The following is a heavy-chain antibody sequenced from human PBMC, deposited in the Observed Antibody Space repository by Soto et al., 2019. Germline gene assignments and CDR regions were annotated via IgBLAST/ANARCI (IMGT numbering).Heavy chain of an antibody. J-gene: IGHJ6*02. Sequence: GGSLRLSCAASGFTFSSYAMHWVRQAPGKGLEWVAVISYDGSNKYYADSVKGRFTISRDNSKNTLYLQMNSLRAGDTAVYYCARGYCSGGSCYIMATLRYYYGMDVWGQGTTVTVSS. CDR1: GFTFSSYA. CDR3: ARGYCSGGSCYIMATLRYYYGMDV. CDR2: ISYDGSNK. V-gene: IGHV3-30-3*01. D-gene: IGHD2-15*01.